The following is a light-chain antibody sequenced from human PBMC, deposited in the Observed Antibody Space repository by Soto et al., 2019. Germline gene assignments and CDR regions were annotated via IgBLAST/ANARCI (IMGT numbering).Light chain of an antibody. CDR1: EIISSY. CDR2: ETA. CDR3: QQTRSYSST. Sequence: DIQMTQSPSALSASVGARVTITCRASEIISSYLAWYQQIPGKIPQLLIYETAILQRGVSSRFSGSGSGTDVTLTISSLQAEDFATYYCQQTRSYSSTFGGGTKVDI. J-gene: IGKJ4*02. V-gene: IGKV1-5*01.